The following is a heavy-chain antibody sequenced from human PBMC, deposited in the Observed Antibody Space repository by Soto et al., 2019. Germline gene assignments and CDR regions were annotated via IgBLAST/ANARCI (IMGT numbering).Heavy chain of an antibody. CDR2: IYYSGST. D-gene: IGHD4-17*01. CDR1: GGSIISGGYY. CDR3: ARDNHGDDYFDY. J-gene: IGHJ4*03. Sequence: SETLSLTCTVSGGSIISGGYYWSWIRQHPGKGLEWIGYIYYSGSTNYNPSLKSRVTISVDTSKNQFSLKLSSVTAADTAVYYCARDNHGDDYFDYWGQGTTVTVSS. V-gene: IGHV4-61*08.